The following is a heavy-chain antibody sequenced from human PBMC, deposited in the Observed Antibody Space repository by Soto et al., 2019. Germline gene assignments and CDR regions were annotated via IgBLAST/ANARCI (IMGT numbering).Heavy chain of an antibody. J-gene: IGHJ4*02. V-gene: IGHV3-13*01. CDR2: IGKAGDT. Sequence: EVQLVESGGALIQPGGSLRLSCAASGFTFSSYDFHWVRQTTGKGLEWVSGIGKAGDTYYAGSVKGRFSISRENAKNSLYLQMNSLRAGDTAVYYCTRGAAGFDYWGQGTLVTVSS. CDR1: GFTFSSYD. CDR3: TRGAAGFDY. D-gene: IGHD6-13*01.